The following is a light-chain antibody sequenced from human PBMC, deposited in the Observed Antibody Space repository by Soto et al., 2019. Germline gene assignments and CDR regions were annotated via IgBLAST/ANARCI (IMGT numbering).Light chain of an antibody. CDR2: EVS. Sequence: SVLTQPASVSGSPGQSITISCTGTSSDVGGYNSVSWYQQHPGKAPKLIIYEVSNRPSGVSNRFSGSKSGNTASLTISGLQAEDEADYYCSSYTSSSLYVFGTGTKVTVL. CDR1: SSDVGGYNS. CDR3: SSYTSSSLYV. V-gene: IGLV2-14*01. J-gene: IGLJ1*01.